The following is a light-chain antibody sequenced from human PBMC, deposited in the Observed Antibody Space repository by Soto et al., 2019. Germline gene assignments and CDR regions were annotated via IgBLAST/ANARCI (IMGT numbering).Light chain of an antibody. Sequence: DIQMTQSPSSLSASVGDRVTITCRASQSISNFLNWYQQKPGKAPKLLIYLASSLQSGVPSRFSGSGSGTDFTLTISSLQPEDFATYYCQQSYDTPPYTFGQGTRLEIK. CDR3: QQSYDTPPYT. CDR2: LAS. CDR1: QSISNF. J-gene: IGKJ5*01. V-gene: IGKV1-39*01.